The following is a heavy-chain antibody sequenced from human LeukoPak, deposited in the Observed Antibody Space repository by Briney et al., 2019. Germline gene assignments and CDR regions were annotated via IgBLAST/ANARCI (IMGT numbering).Heavy chain of an antibody. CDR3: AKDLYNSGLWYFDY. Sequence: GGSLRLSCAVSGFTLSSYGMSWVRQAPGKGLEWISGIFVSGGSTKYADSVKGRFTISRDTSKNTLYLQMNSLRVEDTAVYYCAKDLYNSGLWYFDYWGRGTLVTVSA. D-gene: IGHD6-19*01. V-gene: IGHV3-23*01. CDR2: IFVSGGST. CDR1: GFTLSSYG. J-gene: IGHJ4*02.